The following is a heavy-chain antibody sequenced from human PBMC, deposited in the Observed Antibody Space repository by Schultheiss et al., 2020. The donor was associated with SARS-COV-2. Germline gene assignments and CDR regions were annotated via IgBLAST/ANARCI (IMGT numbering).Heavy chain of an antibody. CDR3: ARDPLGVVTGSPDY. Sequence: GESLKISCAASGFTFSSYSMNWVRQAPGKGLEWVSSISSSSSYIYYADSVKGRFTISRDNAKNSLYLQMNSLRAEDTAVYYCARDPLGVVTGSPDYWGQGTLVTVSS. CDR2: ISSSSSYI. D-gene: IGHD3-3*01. V-gene: IGHV3-21*01. CDR1: GFTFSSYS. J-gene: IGHJ4*02.